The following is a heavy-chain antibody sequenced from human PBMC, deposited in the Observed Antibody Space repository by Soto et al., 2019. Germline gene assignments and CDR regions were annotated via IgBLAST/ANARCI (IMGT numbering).Heavy chain of an antibody. CDR1: GFTFSDYS. CDR2: ISSRSGTI. D-gene: IGHD2-21*02. J-gene: IGHJ4*02. V-gene: IGHV3-48*01. Sequence: PGGSLRLSCAASGFTFSDYSMNWVRQAPGKGLEWVSYISSRSGTIYYADSVKGRFTISRDNAKNSAYLQMNSLRAEDTAVYYCAKDAPAYCGGDCPPDYWGQGTLVTVSS. CDR3: AKDAPAYCGGDCPPDY.